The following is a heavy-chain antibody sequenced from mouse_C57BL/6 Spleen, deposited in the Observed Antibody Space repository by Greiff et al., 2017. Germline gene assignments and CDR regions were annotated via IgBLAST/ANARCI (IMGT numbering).Heavy chain of an antibody. CDR3: ARDGSSYWFAY. CDR2: ISYDGSN. V-gene: IGHV3-6*01. CDR1: GYSITSGYY. Sequence: DVKLVESGPGLVKPSQSLSLTCSVTGYSITSGYYWNWIRQFPGNKLEWMGYISYDGSNNYNPSLKNRISITRDTSKNQFFLKLNSVTTEDTATYYCARDGSSYWFAYWGQGTLVTVSA. J-gene: IGHJ3*01. D-gene: IGHD1-1*01.